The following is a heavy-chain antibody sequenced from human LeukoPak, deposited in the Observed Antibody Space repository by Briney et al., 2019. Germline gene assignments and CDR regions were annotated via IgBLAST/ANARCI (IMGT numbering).Heavy chain of an antibody. Sequence: GGSLRLSCAASGSTFSSSWMTWVRQAPGKGLEWVANIREDGGVRHYVDSVKGRFTISRDNAKNSLYLQMNSLRAEDTAVYYCAKSITMIAQGYFDLWGRGTLVTVSS. J-gene: IGHJ2*01. CDR1: GSTFSSSW. CDR2: IREDGGVR. D-gene: IGHD3-22*01. V-gene: IGHV3-7*01. CDR3: AKSITMIAQGYFDL.